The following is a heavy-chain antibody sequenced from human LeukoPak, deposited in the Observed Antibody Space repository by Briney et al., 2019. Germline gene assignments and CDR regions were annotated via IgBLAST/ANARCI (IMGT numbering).Heavy chain of an antibody. CDR3: AKGATTTGTTRYFDY. CDR1: GFTFSNNW. D-gene: IGHD1-1*01. J-gene: IGHJ4*02. V-gene: IGHV3-7*01. Sequence: GGSLRLSCAASGFTFSNNWMSWVRQAAGKGLEWVANINPDGGTEYYVGSGKGRFTISRDNAKSSLYLEMNSLRDEDTAVYYCAKGATTTGTTRYFDYWGQGTLVTVSS. CDR2: INPDGGTE.